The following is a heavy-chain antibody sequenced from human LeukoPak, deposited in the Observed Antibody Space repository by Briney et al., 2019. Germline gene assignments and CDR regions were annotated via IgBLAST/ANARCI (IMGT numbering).Heavy chain of an antibody. CDR3: ARDRLFELLWFGELLSAPGWFDP. D-gene: IGHD3-10*01. J-gene: IGHJ5*02. CDR2: IYYSGST. Sequence: SETLSLTCTVSGGSISSYYWSWIRQPPGKGLEWIGYIYYSGSTNYNPSLKSRVTISVDTSKNQFSLKLSSVTAADTAVYYCARDRLFELLWFGELLSAPGWFDPWGQGTLVTVSS. CDR1: GGSISSYY. V-gene: IGHV4-59*01.